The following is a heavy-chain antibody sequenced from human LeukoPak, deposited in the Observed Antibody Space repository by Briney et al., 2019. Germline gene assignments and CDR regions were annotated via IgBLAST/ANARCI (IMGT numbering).Heavy chain of an antibody. CDR2: ISGSGGST. CDR3: ASPPKPAAIPLRNWFDP. D-gene: IGHD2-2*02. V-gene: IGHV3-23*01. J-gene: IGHJ5*02. CDR1: GFTFSSYA. Sequence: GGSLRLSCAASGFTFSSYAMSWVRQAPGEGLEWVSAISGSGGSTYYADSVKGRFTISRDNSKNTLYLQMNSLRAEDTAVYYCASPPKPAAIPLRNWFDPWGQGTLVTVSS.